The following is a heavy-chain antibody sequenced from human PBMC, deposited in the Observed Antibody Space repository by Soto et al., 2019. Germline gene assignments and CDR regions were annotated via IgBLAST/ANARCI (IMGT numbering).Heavy chain of an antibody. D-gene: IGHD3-9*01. CDR2: INHSGST. CDR1: GGSFSGYY. V-gene: IGHV4-34*01. J-gene: IGHJ4*02. Sequence: SLTCAVYGGSFSGYYWSWIRQPPGKGLEWIGEINHSGSTNYNPSLKSRVTISVDASKNQFSLKLSSVTAADTAVYYCASLSPKDYWGQGTLVTVSS. CDR3: ASLSPKDY.